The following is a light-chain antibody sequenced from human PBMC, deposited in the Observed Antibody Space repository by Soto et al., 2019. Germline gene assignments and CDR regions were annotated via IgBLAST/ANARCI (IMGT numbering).Light chain of an antibody. V-gene: IGLV2-23*01. CDR3: CSYAGSSTPV. CDR1: SSDVGSYNL. CDR2: EGS. J-gene: IGLJ7*01. Sequence: QSALTQPASVSGSPGQSITISCTGTSSDVGSYNLVSWYQQHPGKAPKLMIYEGSKRPSGVSNRFSGSKSGNTASLPISGLQAEDEADYYCCSYAGSSTPVFGGGTQLTVL.